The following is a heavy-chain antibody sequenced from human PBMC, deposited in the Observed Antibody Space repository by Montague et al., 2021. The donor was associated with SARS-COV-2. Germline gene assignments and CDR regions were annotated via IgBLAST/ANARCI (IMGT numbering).Heavy chain of an antibody. V-gene: IGHV4-31*03. D-gene: IGHD4-23*01. Sequence: TLSLTCTVSGGSISSGGYYWSWIRQHPGKGLEWIGYIYYSGSAYYNPSLKSRVTISVETSKNQFSLKLTSVTAADTAVYYCARAVETTVVTHFDYWGQGTLVTVSS. J-gene: IGHJ4*02. CDR1: GGSISSGGYY. CDR2: IYYSGSA. CDR3: ARAVETTVVTHFDY.